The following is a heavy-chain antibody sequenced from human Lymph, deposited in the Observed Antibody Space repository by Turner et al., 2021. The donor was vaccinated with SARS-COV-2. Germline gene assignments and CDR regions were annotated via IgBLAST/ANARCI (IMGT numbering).Heavy chain of an antibody. D-gene: IGHD6-19*01. J-gene: IGHJ2*01. Sequence: QLQLQASAPGLVKPSETLSLTCTVSGGSISISSYYWGWIREPPGKGLEWIGILYYSRSTYYNPSLKSRVTISVDTSKNQFSLKLSSVTAADTAVYDCARRRQWLVHWYFDLWGRGTLVTVSS. CDR1: GGSISISSYY. CDR2: LYYSRST. V-gene: IGHV4-39*01. CDR3: ARRRQWLVHWYFDL.